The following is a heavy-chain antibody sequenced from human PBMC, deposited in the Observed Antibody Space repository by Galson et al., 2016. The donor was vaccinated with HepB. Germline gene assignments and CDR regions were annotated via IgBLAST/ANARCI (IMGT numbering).Heavy chain of an antibody. CDR1: GFIVSSNY. CDR3: ARASTMVTEGDY. J-gene: IGHJ4*02. D-gene: IGHD4-23*01. CDR2: IYTGGST. Sequence: SLRLSCAASGFIVSSNYMMWVRQAPGKGPEWVSVIYTGGSTCYADSVKGRFTISRDNSKNTLSLQMNSLRVDDTAVYYCARASTMVTEGDYWGKGTLVTVSS. V-gene: IGHV3-53*01.